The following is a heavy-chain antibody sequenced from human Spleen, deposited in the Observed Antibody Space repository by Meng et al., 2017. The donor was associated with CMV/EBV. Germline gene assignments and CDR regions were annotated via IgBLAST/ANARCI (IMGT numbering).Heavy chain of an antibody. Sequence: SGYDFTSYWIGWVRLTPGKGLEWMGIIYPGDSDTRYSPSFQGRVTVSADKSITTAYLQWRRLEASDTAMYYCARQADNVDTAMIFGNWGQGTLVTVSS. J-gene: IGHJ4*02. CDR3: ARQADNVDTAMIFGN. CDR2: IYPGDSDT. V-gene: IGHV5-51*01. CDR1: GYDFTSYW. D-gene: IGHD5-18*01.